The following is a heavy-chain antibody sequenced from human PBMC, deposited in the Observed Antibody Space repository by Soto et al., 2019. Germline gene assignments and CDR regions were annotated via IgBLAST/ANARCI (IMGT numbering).Heavy chain of an antibody. J-gene: IGHJ3*02. CDR2: IKSKTDGGTT. CDR1: GFTFSNAW. CDR3: TTHYYDSSGYWGDDEDAFDI. V-gene: IGHV3-15*07. Sequence: EVQLVESGGGLVKPGGSLRLSCAASGFTFSNAWMNWVRQAPGKGLEWVGRIKSKTDGGTTDYAAPVKGRFTISRDDSINTLYLQMNSLKTEDTAVYYCTTHYYDSSGYWGDDEDAFDIWGQGTMVTVSS. D-gene: IGHD3-22*01.